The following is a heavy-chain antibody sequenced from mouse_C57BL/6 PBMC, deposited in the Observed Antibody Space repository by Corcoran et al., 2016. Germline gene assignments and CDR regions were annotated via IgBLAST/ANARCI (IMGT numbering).Heavy chain of an antibody. Sequence: EVQLQQSGPELVKPGASVTISCKASGYTFTDYYMNWVKQSHGKSLEWMGDINPNNGGTSYNQKFKGKATLTVDKSSSTAYMELRSLTSEDSAVYYCARRGYWYFDVWGTGTTVTVSS. CDR1: GYTFTDYY. CDR2: INPNNGGT. V-gene: IGHV1-26*01. J-gene: IGHJ1*03. CDR3: ARRGYWYFDV.